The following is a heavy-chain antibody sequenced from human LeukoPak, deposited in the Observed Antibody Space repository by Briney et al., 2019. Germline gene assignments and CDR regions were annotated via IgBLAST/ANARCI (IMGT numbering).Heavy chain of an antibody. V-gene: IGHV1-69*08. CDR2: IIPVLRKT. CDR3: GRGGHVSTGAYFDS. Sequence: ASVKVSCKTSGYTFSTYTINWVRQAPGQGLEWMGRIIPVLRKTNYAQKFQGRVTIAADTSTDTAYMDLTSLRSEDTAVYYCGRGGHVSTGAYFDSWGQGSLVIVSA. J-gene: IGHJ4*02. D-gene: IGHD1-26*01. CDR1: GYTFSTYT.